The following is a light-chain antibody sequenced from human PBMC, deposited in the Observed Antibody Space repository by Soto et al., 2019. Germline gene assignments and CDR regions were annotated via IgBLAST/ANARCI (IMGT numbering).Light chain of an antibody. V-gene: IGKV1-5*01. CDR2: GAS. J-gene: IGKJ1*01. Sequence: DIQMTQSPSTLSASVGGRVNITCRASQSVGTWVAWYQQKPGKAPKLLIYGASNLESGVPSRFSGSGSGTEFTLTITTLQPDDFATYFCQHYRRNTWSFGPGTKVDI. CDR1: QSVGTW. CDR3: QHYRRNTWS.